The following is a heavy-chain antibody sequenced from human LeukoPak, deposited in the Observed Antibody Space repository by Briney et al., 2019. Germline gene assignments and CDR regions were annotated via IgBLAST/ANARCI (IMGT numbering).Heavy chain of an antibody. J-gene: IGHJ3*02. CDR3: AREMEKGQWPHWDI. CDR2: INWNGGST. CDR1: GFTFSSYG. V-gene: IGHV3-20*01. D-gene: IGHD6-19*01. Sequence: PGGSLRLSCAASGFTFSSYGMHWVRQAPGKGLEWVSGINWNGGSTGYADSVKGRFTISRDNAKNSLYLQMNSLRAEDTALYHCAREMEKGQWPHWDIWGQGTMVTVSS.